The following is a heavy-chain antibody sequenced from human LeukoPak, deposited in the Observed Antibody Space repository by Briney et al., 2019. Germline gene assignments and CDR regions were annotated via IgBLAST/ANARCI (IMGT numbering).Heavy chain of an antibody. Sequence: SETLSLTSTVSGGSISIYYWSWIQQAPGKGLWWIGSIYYSGSTNYNPSLKRRVTTSVGTPKNQFSLKLNSVTAAHTAVYYCARDSDYNHGFDYRGQGTLVTVSS. CDR1: GGSISIYY. CDR3: ARDSDYNHGFDY. J-gene: IGHJ4*02. V-gene: IGHV4-59*01. CDR2: IYYSGST. D-gene: IGHD1-1*01.